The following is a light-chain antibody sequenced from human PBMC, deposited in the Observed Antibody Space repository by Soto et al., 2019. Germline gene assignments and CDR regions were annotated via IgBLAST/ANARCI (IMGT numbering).Light chain of an antibody. CDR3: MQALQTPRFT. CDR2: LGS. CDR1: QSLLHSNGYNY. Sequence: DIVMTQSPLSLPVIAGEPASISCRSSQSLLHSNGYNYLDWYLQKPGQSPQLLIYLGSNRASGVPDRFSGSGSGTDFTLKISRVEAEDVGLYYCMQALQTPRFTFGPGTKVDIK. V-gene: IGKV2-28*01. J-gene: IGKJ3*01.